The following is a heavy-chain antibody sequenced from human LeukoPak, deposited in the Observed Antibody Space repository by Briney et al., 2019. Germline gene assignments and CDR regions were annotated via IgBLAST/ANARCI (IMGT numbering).Heavy chain of an antibody. CDR2: INPNSGGT. CDR3: GRVGNDDSIGYWN. CDR1: GYTFTGYY. D-gene: IGHD3-22*01. V-gene: IGHV1-2*02. J-gene: IGHJ4*02. Sequence: VASVKVSCKASGYTFTGYYMHWVRQAPGQGLEWMGWINPNSGGTNYAQKFQGRVTMTRDTSISTAYMELSRLRSDDTAVYYCGRVGNDDSIGYWNWGQGTLVTVSS.